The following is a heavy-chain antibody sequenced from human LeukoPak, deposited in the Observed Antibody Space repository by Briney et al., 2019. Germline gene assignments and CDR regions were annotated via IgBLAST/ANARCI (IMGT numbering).Heavy chain of an antibody. V-gene: IGHV4-59*01. D-gene: IGHD2/OR15-2a*01. Sequence: PSETLSLTRTVSGGSIYGYYWSWIRQPPGKGLEWIGGIYFSGSTNYNPSLKSRVTISVATSKNQFSLQLSSVTAADTAVYYCARGEALRQNYGMDVWGQGTTVTVSS. J-gene: IGHJ6*02. CDR1: GGSIYGYY. CDR3: ARGEALRQNYGMDV. CDR2: IYFSGST.